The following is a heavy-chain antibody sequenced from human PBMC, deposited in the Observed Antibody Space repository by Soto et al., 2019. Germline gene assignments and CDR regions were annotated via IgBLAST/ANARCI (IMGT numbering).Heavy chain of an antibody. V-gene: IGHV4-30-4*01. Sequence: SETLSLTCTVSGGSISSGDYYWSWIRQPPGKGLEWIGYIYYSGSTYYNPSLKSRVTISVDTSKNQFSLKLSSVTAADTAVYYCARDGPYYDFWSGYYSYFYYYGMDVWGQRTTVTVSS. J-gene: IGHJ6*02. CDR1: GGSISSGDYY. CDR2: IYYSGST. D-gene: IGHD3-3*01. CDR3: ARDGPYYDFWSGYYSYFYYYGMDV.